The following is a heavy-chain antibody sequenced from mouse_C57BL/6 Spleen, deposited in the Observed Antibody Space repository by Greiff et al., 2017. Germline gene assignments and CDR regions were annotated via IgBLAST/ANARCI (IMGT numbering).Heavy chain of an antibody. V-gene: IGHV2-3*01. CDR2: IWGDGST. J-gene: IGHJ1*03. CDR3: ARPDYDGYRDFDV. D-gene: IGHD2-3*01. Sequence: VKLVESGPGLVAPSHCLSITCTASGFSLTSYGVSWVRQPPGKGLEWLGVIWGDGSTNYYKAHISRMSISKDNSKSQVFLKLNSLQTDDTATYCCARPDYDGYRDFDVWGTGTTVTVSS. CDR1: GFSLTSYG.